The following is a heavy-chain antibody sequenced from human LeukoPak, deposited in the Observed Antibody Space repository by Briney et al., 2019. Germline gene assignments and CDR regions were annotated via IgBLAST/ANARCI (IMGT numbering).Heavy chain of an antibody. CDR1: GFTVSSNY. CDR2: ISGSGGST. Sequence: HPGGSLRLSCAASGFTVSSNYMSWVRQAPGKGLEWVSAISGSGGSTYYADSVKGRFTISRDNSKNTLYLQMNSLRAEDTAVYYCAKGASSSSRREYYYYYMDVWGKGTTVTVSS. CDR3: AKGASSSSRREYYYYYMDV. V-gene: IGHV3-23*01. D-gene: IGHD6-13*01. J-gene: IGHJ6*03.